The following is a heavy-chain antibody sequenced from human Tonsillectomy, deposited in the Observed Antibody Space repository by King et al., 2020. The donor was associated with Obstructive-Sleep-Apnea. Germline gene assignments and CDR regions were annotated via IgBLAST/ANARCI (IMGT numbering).Heavy chain of an antibody. J-gene: IGHJ4*02. D-gene: IGHD3-10*01. Sequence: VQLQESGPGLVKSSETLSLTCAFSGGSISPYYWRWIRQSPWKGLEWIGDISYSGSTNYTPSLKSRVTISIDNSKNQFSLKLSSVTAADTAVYYCARSGRSSSGLFDYWGQGTLGTVSS. CDR1: GGSISPYY. CDR2: ISYSGST. V-gene: IGHV4-59*01. CDR3: ARSGRSSSGLFDY.